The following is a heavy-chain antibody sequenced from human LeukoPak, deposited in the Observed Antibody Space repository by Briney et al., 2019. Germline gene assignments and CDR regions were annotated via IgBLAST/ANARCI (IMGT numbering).Heavy chain of an antibody. CDR2: IYYSGST. Sequence: SETLSLTCTVSGGSTSSYYWSWIRQPPGKGLEWIGYIYYSGSTNYNPSLKSRVTISVDTSKNQFSLKLSSVTAADTAVYYCARTSDCSGGSCYLNYFDFWGQGTLVTVSS. V-gene: IGHV4-59*01. CDR3: ARTSDCSGGSCYLNYFDF. J-gene: IGHJ4*02. D-gene: IGHD2-15*01. CDR1: GGSTSSYY.